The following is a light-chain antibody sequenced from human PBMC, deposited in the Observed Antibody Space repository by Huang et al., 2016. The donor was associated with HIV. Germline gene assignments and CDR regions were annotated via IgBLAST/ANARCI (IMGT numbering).Light chain of an antibody. CDR1: QGISYS. CDR2: SAS. Sequence: IQMTQSPSSLSASVGDRVTNTCRASQGISYSLGWYQQKQGKAPRLLLYSASRLEGGVPSRFSGSGSGTDYTLTISSLQPEDVATYYCQQYSSIPPTFGQGTKLEIK. V-gene: IGKV1-NL1*01. CDR3: QQYSSIPPT. J-gene: IGKJ2*01.